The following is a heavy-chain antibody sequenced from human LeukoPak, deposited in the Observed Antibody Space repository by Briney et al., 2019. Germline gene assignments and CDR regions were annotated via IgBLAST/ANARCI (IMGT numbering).Heavy chain of an antibody. J-gene: IGHJ3*02. CDR3: AREKTVPDAFDI. V-gene: IGHV4-39*07. Sequence: SETLSLTCTVSGGSISSSSYYWGWIRQPPGKGLEWIGSIYYSGSTNYNPSLKSRVTMSVDTSKNQFSLKLSSVTAADTAVYYCAREKTVPDAFDIWGQGTMVTVSS. CDR2: IYYSGST. D-gene: IGHD4-17*01. CDR1: GGSISSSSYY.